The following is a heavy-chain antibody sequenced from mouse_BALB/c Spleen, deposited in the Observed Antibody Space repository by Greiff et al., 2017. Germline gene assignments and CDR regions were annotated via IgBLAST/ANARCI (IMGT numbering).Heavy chain of an antibody. CDR1: GYTFTSYD. D-gene: IGHD2-3*01. J-gene: IGHJ3*01. CDR3: ERGPFYDGCPTWFAY. CDR2: IYPGDGST. V-gene: IGHV1S56*01. Sequence: VKLQESGPELVKPGALVKISCKASGYTFTSYDINWVKQRPGQGLEWIGWIYPGDGSTRYNEKFKGKATLTADKSSSTAYMQLSSLTSENSAVYFCERGPFYDGCPTWFAYWGQGTLVTVSA.